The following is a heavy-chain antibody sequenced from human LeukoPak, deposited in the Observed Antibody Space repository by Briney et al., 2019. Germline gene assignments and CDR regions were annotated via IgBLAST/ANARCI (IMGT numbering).Heavy chain of an antibody. CDR3: AKDRPEYSSGWPYIDY. Sequence: GGSLRLSCAASGFTFSSYGMHWVRQAPGKGLEWVAFIRYDGSNKYYADSVKGRFTISRDNSKNTLYLQMNSLRAEDTAVYYCAKDRPEYSSGWPYIDYWGQGTLVTVSS. J-gene: IGHJ4*02. CDR2: IRYDGSNK. CDR1: GFTFSSYG. D-gene: IGHD6-19*01. V-gene: IGHV3-30*02.